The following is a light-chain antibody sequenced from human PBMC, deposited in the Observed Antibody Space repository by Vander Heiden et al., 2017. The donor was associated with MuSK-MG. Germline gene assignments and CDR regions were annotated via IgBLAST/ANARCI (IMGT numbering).Light chain of an antibody. CDR1: TSNIGAGYD. V-gene: IGLV1-40*01. J-gene: IGLJ2*01. CDR2: GNN. Sequence: QSVLTQPPSVSGAPGQRVTISCTGSTSNIGAGYDVQWYQQLPGTAPKLLIHGNNNRPSGAPDRFSGSKSGTSAPLAITGLQAEDEADYYCQSYDSSLSSVIFGGGTKLTVI. CDR3: QSYDSSLSSVI.